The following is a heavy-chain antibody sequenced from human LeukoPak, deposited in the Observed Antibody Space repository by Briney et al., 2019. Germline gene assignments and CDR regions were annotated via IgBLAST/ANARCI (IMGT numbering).Heavy chain of an antibody. J-gene: IGHJ5*02. D-gene: IGHD3-3*01. Sequence: GGSLRLSCAASGFTFSDYYMSWIRQAPGKGLEWVSYISSSGSTIYYADSVNGRFTISRDNAKNSLYLQMNSLRAEDTAVYYCARARRLEVLRFLEWSLNWFDPWGQGTLVTVSS. CDR1: GFTFSDYY. CDR3: ARARRLEVLRFLEWSLNWFDP. V-gene: IGHV3-11*04. CDR2: ISSSGSTI.